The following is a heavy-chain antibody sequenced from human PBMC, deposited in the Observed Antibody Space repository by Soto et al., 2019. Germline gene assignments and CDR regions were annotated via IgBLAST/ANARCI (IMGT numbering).Heavy chain of an antibody. CDR1: GYTFTNYD. CDR3: SMVPVGGNWCDP. CDR2: MSAYNGNT. D-gene: IGHD3-10*01. V-gene: IGHV1-18*01. J-gene: IGHJ5*02. Sequence: QVQLVQSGAEVKKPGASVKVSCKASGYTFTNYDINWVRQAPGQGLEWMGWMSAYNGNTNYAQKFQGRVTMTTDTSTSSACMDRRRRTWDCTAVYYCSMVPVGGNWCDPWGQGPLVTASS.